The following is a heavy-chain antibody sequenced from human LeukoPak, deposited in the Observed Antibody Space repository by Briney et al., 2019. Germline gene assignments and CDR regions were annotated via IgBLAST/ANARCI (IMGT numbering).Heavy chain of an antibody. J-gene: IGHJ4*02. D-gene: IGHD6-6*01. CDR1: EPPFNNYA. Sequence: SGGSLRLSCAASEPPFNNYAMTWVRQAPGKGLEWVSTISGSGDTTYYADSVTGRFTISRDNAKNSLYLQMNSLRAEDTAVYYCARGSSYFFDYWGQGTLVTVSS. CDR2: ISGSGDTT. CDR3: ARGSSYFFDY. V-gene: IGHV3-23*01.